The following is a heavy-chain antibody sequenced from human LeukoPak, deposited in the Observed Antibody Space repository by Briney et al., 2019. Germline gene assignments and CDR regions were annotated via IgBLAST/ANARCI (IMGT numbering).Heavy chain of an antibody. V-gene: IGHV3-7*01. J-gene: IGHJ4*02. Sequence: GGSLRLSCGDSGFTFSSYWMSWVRQAPGKGLEWVANIKEDGSDKYYVDSVKGRFTISRDNAKNTLYLQMNSLRDEDTAVYYCARGGLIDYWGQGTLVTVSS. CDR1: GFTFSSYW. CDR3: ARGGLIDY. D-gene: IGHD5-12*01. CDR2: IKEDGSDK.